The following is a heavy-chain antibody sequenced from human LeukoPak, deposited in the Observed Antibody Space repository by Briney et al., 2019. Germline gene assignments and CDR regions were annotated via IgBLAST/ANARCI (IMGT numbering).Heavy chain of an antibody. CDR2: IYYSGST. D-gene: IGHD3-3*01. CDR1: GGSISSHY. CDR3: ARGARGYDFWSGYYVGIYYMDV. V-gene: IGHV4-59*11. Sequence: SETLSLTCTVSGGSISSHYWSWIRQPPGKGLEWIGYIYYSGSTDYNPSLKSRVTISVDTSKNQFSLKLTSVTAADTAVYYCARGARGYDFWSGYYVGIYYMDVWGKGTTVTVSS. J-gene: IGHJ6*03.